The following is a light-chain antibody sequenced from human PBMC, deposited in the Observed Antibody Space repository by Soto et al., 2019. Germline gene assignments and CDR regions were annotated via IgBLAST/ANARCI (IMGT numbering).Light chain of an antibody. CDR3: QQLNSYPIT. Sequence: DIQMTQSPSSLSASVGDRVTISCRASQTISNWLAWYQQKPGKAPKILIYKASSLESGVPSRFSGSGSGTEFTLTISSLRPDDFATYYCQQLNSYPITFGQGTRLEIK. CDR2: KAS. CDR1: QTISNW. V-gene: IGKV1-5*03. J-gene: IGKJ5*01.